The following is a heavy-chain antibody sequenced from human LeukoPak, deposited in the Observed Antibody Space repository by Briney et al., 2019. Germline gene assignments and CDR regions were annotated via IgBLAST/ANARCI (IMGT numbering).Heavy chain of an antibody. Sequence: EPGGSLRLSCAASGFTFSSYAMHWVRQAPGKGLEWVAVISYDGSNKYYADSVKGRFTISRDNSKNTLYLQMNSLRAEDTAVYYCARGDSSGYYYRPEGEYYFDYWGQGTLVTVSS. CDR3: ARGDSSGYYYRPEGEYYFDY. J-gene: IGHJ4*02. V-gene: IGHV3-30*04. D-gene: IGHD3-22*01. CDR1: GFTFSSYA. CDR2: ISYDGSNK.